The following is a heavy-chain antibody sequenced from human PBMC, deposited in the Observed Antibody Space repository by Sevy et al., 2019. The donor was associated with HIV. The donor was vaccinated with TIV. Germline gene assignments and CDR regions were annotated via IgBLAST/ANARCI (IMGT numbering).Heavy chain of an antibody. CDR2: MKEDGSDK. CDR1: GFTFSVYW. CDR3: VREGVGGYSYSLDC. V-gene: IGHV3-7*01. Sequence: RGSLRLSCAASGFTFSVYWMSWVRQAPGKGLEWVATMKEDGSDKDYVDSVKGRFTISRDNAKNSLYLQMNSLRAEDTAVYYCVREGVGGYSYSLDCWGQGTLVTVSS. J-gene: IGHJ4*02. D-gene: IGHD5-18*01.